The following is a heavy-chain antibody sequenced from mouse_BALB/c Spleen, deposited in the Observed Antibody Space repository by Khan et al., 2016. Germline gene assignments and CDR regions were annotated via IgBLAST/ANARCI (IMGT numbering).Heavy chain of an antibody. D-gene: IGHD2-1*01. J-gene: IGHJ2*01. CDR3: ARLLINFDN. CDR2: INPSNGRS. V-gene: IGHV1S81*02. CDR1: GYTLTSYW. Sequence: VQLKESGAELVNPGASVNLSCKASGYTLTSYWMHWVKQRPGQGLEWIGEINPSNGRSNYNEKFKSKATLTVDHSSSSAYMHLGSTTSEDSAVYYCARLLINFDNWGQGTTLTVSS.